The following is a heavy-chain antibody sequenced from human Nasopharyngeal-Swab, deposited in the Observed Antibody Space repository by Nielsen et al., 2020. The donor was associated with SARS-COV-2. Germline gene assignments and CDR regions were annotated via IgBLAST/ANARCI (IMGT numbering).Heavy chain of an antibody. Sequence: GESLKISCAASGFTFNYYAMTWVRQTPGKGLEWVSAISGSDGSTHYADSVKGRFTTSRGNSKDTVYLQMNNLRADDTAIYYCAKAPGAAAGTVFDSWGQGTLVTVSS. D-gene: IGHD6-13*01. V-gene: IGHV3-23*01. CDR3: AKAPGAAAGTVFDS. CDR2: ISGSDGST. J-gene: IGHJ4*02. CDR1: GFTFNYYA.